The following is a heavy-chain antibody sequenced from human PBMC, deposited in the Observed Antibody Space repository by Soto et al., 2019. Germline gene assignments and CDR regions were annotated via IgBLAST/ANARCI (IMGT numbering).Heavy chain of an antibody. D-gene: IGHD2-15*01. J-gene: IGHJ4*02. V-gene: IGHV3-74*01. CDR2: INSDGSST. Sequence: PGGSLRLSCAASGFTFSSYWMHWVRQAPGKGLVWVSRINSDGSSTSYADSAKGRFTISRDNAKNTLYLQMNSLRAEDTAVYYCVRTSLVVAAATREDYWGQGTLVTVSS. CDR3: VRTSLVVAAATREDY. CDR1: GFTFSSYW.